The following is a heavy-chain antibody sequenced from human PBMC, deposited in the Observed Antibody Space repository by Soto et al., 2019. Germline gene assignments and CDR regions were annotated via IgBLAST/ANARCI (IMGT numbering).Heavy chain of an antibody. J-gene: IGHJ4*02. CDR1: GGSISSYY. CDR3: ARHFRIAAAGTFDY. D-gene: IGHD6-13*01. V-gene: IGHV4-59*01. Sequence: QVQLQESDPGLVKPSETLSLTCTVSGGSISSYYWSWIRQPPGKGLEWIGYIYYSGSTNYNPSLESRVTISVDTSKNQFSLKLSSVTAADTAVYYCARHFRIAAAGTFDYWGQGTLVTVSS. CDR2: IYYSGST.